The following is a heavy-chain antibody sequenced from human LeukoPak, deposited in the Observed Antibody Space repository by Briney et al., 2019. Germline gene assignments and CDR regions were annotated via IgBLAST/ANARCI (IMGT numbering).Heavy chain of an antibody. CDR1: GFTFSNYW. J-gene: IGHJ6*03. D-gene: IGHD4-17*01. CDR2: INQGGSDK. V-gene: IGHV3-7*01. CDR3: ARAYGDYVRYYYYYMDV. Sequence: GESLRLSCAASGFTFSNYWMSWVRQAPRKGLERVANINQGGSDKSYVDSVKGRFTISRVNAKNSLYLEMNSLRVEDTAMYYCARAYGDYVRYYYYYMDVWGKGTTVTVSS.